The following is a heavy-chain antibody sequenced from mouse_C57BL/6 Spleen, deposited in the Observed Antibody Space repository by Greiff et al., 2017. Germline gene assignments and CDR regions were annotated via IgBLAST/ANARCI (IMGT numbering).Heavy chain of an antibody. J-gene: IGHJ2*01. CDR2: IDPSNSYT. CDR1: GYTFTSYW. Sequence: QVQLQQSGAELVRPGASVKMSCKASGYTFTSYWMHWVKQRPGQGLEWIGGIDPSNSYTNYNQKFKGKATLTVDTSSSTAYMQLSSLPSEDSAVYYCAPCGYDFDYWGQGTTLTVSA. CDR3: APCGYDFDY. V-gene: IGHV1-59*01. D-gene: IGHD1-2*01.